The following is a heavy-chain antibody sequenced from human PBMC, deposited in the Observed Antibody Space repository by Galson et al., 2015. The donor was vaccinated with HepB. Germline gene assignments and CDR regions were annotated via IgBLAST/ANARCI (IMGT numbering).Heavy chain of an antibody. CDR2: INPNSGGT. D-gene: IGHD3-22*01. Sequence: SVKVSCKASGYTFTGYYMHWVRQAPGQGLEWMGRINPNSGGTNYAQKFQGRVTMTRDTSISTAYMELSRLRSDDTAVYYCAREMGGAFYYDSSGAFDIWGQGTMVTVSS. CDR1: GYTFTGYY. V-gene: IGHV1-2*06. J-gene: IGHJ3*02. CDR3: AREMGGAFYYDSSGAFDI.